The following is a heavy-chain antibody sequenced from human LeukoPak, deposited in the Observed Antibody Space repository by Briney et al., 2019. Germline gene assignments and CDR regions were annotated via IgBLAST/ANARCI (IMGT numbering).Heavy chain of an antibody. J-gene: IGHJ3*02. CDR3: ARPRNYDFWSGEDAFDI. CDR1: GFSFSSYV. Sequence: GGSLRLSCVASGFSFSSYVLYWVRQAPGKGLEYVSGISSDGGSTNYADSVKGRFTVSRDNSKDTLYLQMGSLRPEDMAVYYCARPRNYDFWSGEDAFDIWGQGTMVTVSS. D-gene: IGHD3-3*01. V-gene: IGHV3-64*02. CDR2: ISSDGGST.